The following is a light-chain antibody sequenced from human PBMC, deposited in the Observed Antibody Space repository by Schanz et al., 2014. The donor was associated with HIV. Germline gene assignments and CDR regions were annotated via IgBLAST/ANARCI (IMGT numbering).Light chain of an antibody. J-gene: IGKJ2*01. V-gene: IGKV3-20*01. CDR1: QSVSGDY. CDR3: QQYGSSPRT. Sequence: EIVLTQSPGSLSLSPGERATLSCRASQSVSGDYFAWYQQKPGQAPRLLIYGASSRAAGIPDRFSGSGSGTDFSLTISRLEPEDFAVYYCQQYGSSPRTFGQGTKLEIK. CDR2: GAS.